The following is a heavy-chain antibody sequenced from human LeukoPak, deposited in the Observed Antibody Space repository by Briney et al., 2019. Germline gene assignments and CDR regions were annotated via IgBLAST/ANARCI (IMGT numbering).Heavy chain of an antibody. V-gene: IGHV4-59*08. Sequence: SETLSLTCTVSGGSISSYYWSWLRQPPGKELEWIGDISYSGGTIYKDSLKGRVTISVDTSKNQFSLNLSSVTAADTAVYYCARWSGSVTARNYYYYMDVWGEGTTVTVSS. CDR2: ISYSGGT. D-gene: IGHD6-6*01. J-gene: IGHJ6*03. CDR3: ARWSGSVTARNYYYYMDV. CDR1: GGSISSYY.